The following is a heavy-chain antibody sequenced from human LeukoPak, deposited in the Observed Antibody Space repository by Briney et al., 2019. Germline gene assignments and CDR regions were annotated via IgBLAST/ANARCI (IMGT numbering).Heavy chain of an antibody. CDR1: GGSISSSSYY. CDR2: IYYSGNT. CDR3: ARDYGSGSYRLNWFDP. Sequence: PSETLSLTCTVSGGSISSSSYYWGWIRQPPGKGLEWIGSIYYSGNTYYNPSLKSRVTISVDTSKNQFSLKLSSVTAADTAVYYCARDYGSGSYRLNWFDPWGQGTLVTVSS. J-gene: IGHJ5*02. V-gene: IGHV4-39*07. D-gene: IGHD3-10*01.